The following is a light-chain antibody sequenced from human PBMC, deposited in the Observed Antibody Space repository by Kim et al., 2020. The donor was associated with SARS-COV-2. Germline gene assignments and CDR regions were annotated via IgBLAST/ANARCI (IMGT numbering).Light chain of an antibody. CDR3: CSYAGSTPYV. CDR1: SSDVGLYNY. Sequence: QSALTQPRSVSGSPGQSVTISCTGTSSDVGLYNYVSWYQQHPGKAPKLMIYDVTERPSGVPDRFSASKSGNTASLTISGLQAEDKADYYCCSYAGSTPYVFGAGPKVTVL. CDR2: DVT. V-gene: IGLV2-11*01. J-gene: IGLJ1*01.